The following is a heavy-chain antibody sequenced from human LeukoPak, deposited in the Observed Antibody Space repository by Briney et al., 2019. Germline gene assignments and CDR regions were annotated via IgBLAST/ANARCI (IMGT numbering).Heavy chain of an antibody. Sequence: GGSLRLSCAASGFTFSSYAMCWVRQPPGKGLEWVSSIGGSGGSTYYADSVKGRFTISRDNSKNTLYLQINSLRADDTALYYCASRGRYYFDYWGQGTLVTVSS. D-gene: IGHD1-14*01. CDR3: ASRGRYYFDY. CDR2: IGGSGGST. CDR1: GFTFSSYA. V-gene: IGHV3-23*01. J-gene: IGHJ4*02.